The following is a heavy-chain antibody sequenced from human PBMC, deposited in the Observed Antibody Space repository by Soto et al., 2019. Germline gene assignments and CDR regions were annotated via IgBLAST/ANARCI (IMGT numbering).Heavy chain of an antibody. D-gene: IGHD1-26*01. V-gene: IGHV4-39*01. J-gene: IGHJ4*02. Sequence: SSETLSLTCFVSGGSISSSRFYWGWLRQPPGKGLEWIGSIYYSGNTFYYPSLKSRVSISVDTSKNQFSLKMSSVTAADTAVYYCARLGSTGSYPDYWGQGTLVTVSS. CDR2: IYYSGNT. CDR1: GGSISSSRFY. CDR3: ARLGSTGSYPDY.